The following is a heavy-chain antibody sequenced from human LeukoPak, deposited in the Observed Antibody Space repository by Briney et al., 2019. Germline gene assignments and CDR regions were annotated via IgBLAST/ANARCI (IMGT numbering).Heavy chain of an antibody. CDR2: IYYSGST. J-gene: IGHJ4*02. CDR1: GYSISSGYY. Sequence: PSETLSLTCAVSGYSISSGYYWGWIRQPPGKGLEWIGYIYYSGSTNYNPSLKSRVTISVDTSKNQFSLKLSSVTAADTAVYYCARGVSYYDFWSGYTFDYWGQGTLVTVSS. CDR3: ARGVSYYDFWSGYTFDY. V-gene: IGHV4-38-2*01. D-gene: IGHD3-3*01.